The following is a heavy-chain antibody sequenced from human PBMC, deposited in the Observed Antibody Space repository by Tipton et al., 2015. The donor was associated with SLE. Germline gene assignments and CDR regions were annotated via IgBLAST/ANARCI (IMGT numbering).Heavy chain of an antibody. Sequence: TLSLTCAVYGGSFSVHYWSWSWIRQPPGKGLEWIGEINHSGSTNYNPSLKSRVTISVDTTKNQFSLKLSSVTAADTVVYCCARGGDIAAHRDFDYWGQGTLVTVSS. J-gene: IGHJ4*02. CDR3: ARGGDIAAHRDFDY. D-gene: IGHD6-6*01. CDR2: INHSGST. V-gene: IGHV4-34*01. CDR1: GGSFSVHY.